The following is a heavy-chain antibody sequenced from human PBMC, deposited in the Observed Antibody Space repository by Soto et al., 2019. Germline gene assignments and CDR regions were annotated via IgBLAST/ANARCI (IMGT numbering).Heavy chain of an antibody. Sequence: ASGNVSCKASGYNFNTFEINWLLQSPLQVLGWMGVINPHGGSTAYAQKFKGRVTLTRDTSASTVYMEVSSLTSEDTAMYYCARSSGGNFGIIIEGTNWFAPWGQGTLVTVS. V-gene: IGHV1-46*02. CDR1: GYNFNTFE. J-gene: IGHJ5*02. D-gene: IGHD1-26*01. CDR2: INPHGGST. CDR3: ARSSGGNFGIIIEGTNWFAP.